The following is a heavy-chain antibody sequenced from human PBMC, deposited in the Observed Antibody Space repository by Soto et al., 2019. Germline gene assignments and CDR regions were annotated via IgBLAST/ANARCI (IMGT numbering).Heavy chain of an antibody. CDR1: GGTFSSYA. D-gene: IGHD1-1*01. Sequence: QVQLVQSGAEVKKPGSSVKVSCKASGGTFSSYAISWVRQAPGQGLEWMGGIIPIFGTANYAQKFQGRVTITADESTSTAYRELSSLRSEDTAVYYCARGGQGHLPRHYDWNLFDYWGQGTLVTVSS. J-gene: IGHJ4*02. CDR2: IIPIFGTA. V-gene: IGHV1-69*01. CDR3: ARGGQGHLPRHYDWNLFDY.